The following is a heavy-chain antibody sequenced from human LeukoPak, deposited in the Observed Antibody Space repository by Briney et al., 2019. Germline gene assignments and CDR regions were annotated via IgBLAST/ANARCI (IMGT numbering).Heavy chain of an antibody. Sequence: GESLQISCKGSGYRFTSYWIGWVRPMPGKGLEWMGIIYPGDSDTRYSPSFQGQVTISADKSISTAYLQWSSLKALDTAMYYCARPAAGFYGGNQPAFDSWGQGTLVTVSS. CDR2: IYPGDSDT. CDR3: ARPAAGFYGGNQPAFDS. D-gene: IGHD4-23*01. J-gene: IGHJ4*02. CDR1: GYRFTSYW. V-gene: IGHV5-51*01.